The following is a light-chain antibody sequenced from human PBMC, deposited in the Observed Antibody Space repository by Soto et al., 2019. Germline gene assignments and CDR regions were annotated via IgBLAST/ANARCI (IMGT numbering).Light chain of an antibody. CDR1: QTISSN. Sequence: DIQMTQSPSSLSASVGDRVSITCRASQTISSNLNWYQQKVGKAPKLLIYAASNLQSGVSSRFSGGGSGTDFTLTISSLQPEDFATYYCQQSYNTPRTFGQGTKLEIK. V-gene: IGKV1-39*01. CDR3: QQSYNTPRT. J-gene: IGKJ2*01. CDR2: AAS.